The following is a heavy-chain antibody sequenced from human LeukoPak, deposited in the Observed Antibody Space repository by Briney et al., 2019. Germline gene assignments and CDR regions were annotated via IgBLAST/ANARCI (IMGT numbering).Heavy chain of an antibody. Sequence: GGSLRLSCAASGFTFSSYGMDWVRQAPGKGLEWVAVISYDGSNKYYADSVKGRFTISRDNSKNTLYLQMSSLRAEDTAVYYCAKSFAEEDYWGQGTLVTVSS. V-gene: IGHV3-30*18. CDR3: AKSFAEEDY. CDR2: ISYDGSNK. J-gene: IGHJ4*02. D-gene: IGHD3-3*02. CDR1: GFTFSSYG.